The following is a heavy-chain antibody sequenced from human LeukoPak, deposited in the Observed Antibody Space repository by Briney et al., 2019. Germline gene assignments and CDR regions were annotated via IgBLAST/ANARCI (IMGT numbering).Heavy chain of an antibody. Sequence: GESLKISCKGSGYSFASYWIGWVRQVPGKGLEWMGIIYPADSDTRYSPSFQGQVTISADKSISTAYLQWSSLKASDTAMYYCARRLSGGSGSYLIDSWGRGTLVTVSS. J-gene: IGHJ4*02. D-gene: IGHD3-10*01. CDR1: GYSFASYW. V-gene: IGHV5-51*01. CDR3: ARRLSGGSGSYLIDS. CDR2: IYPADSDT.